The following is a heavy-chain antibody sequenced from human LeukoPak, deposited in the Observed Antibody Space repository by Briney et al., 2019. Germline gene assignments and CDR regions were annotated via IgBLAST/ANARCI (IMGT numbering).Heavy chain of an antibody. CDR2: ISAYNGNT. CDR3: ARGGLEYCSGGSCPSHY. Sequence: ASVKVSCKASGYTFTSYGISWVRQAPGQGLEWMGWISAYNGNTNYAQKLQGRVTMTTDTSTSTAYMELRSLRSDDTAVYYCARGGLEYCSGGSCPSHYWGQGTLVTVSS. CDR1: GYTFTSYG. D-gene: IGHD2-15*01. V-gene: IGHV1-18*01. J-gene: IGHJ4*02.